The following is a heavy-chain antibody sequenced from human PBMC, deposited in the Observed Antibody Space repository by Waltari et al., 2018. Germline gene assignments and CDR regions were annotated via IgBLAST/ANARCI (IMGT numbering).Heavy chain of an antibody. CDR3: ARVGTGRAYYYYALDV. J-gene: IGHJ6*02. CDR2: IYNSGTT. CDR1: GGSISDYY. D-gene: IGHD1-1*01. V-gene: IGHV4-59*12. Sequence: QVQLQESGPGLVKPSETLSLICSVSGGSISDYYWSWIRQPPGKGLEWIGYIYNSGTTKYNPSLESRVNTSLDTSNKQFSLRLTSVAAADTAVYYCARVGTGRAYYYYALDVWGQGTTVIVSS.